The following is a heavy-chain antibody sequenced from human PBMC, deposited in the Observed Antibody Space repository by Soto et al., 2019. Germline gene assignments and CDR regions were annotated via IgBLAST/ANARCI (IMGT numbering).Heavy chain of an antibody. CDR2: IYYSGST. Sequence: SETLSLTCTVSGGSISSYYWSWIRQPPGKGLEWIGYIYYSGSTNYNPSLKSRVTISVDTSKNQFSLKLSSVTAADTAVYYCAREYSSSWVQYNWFDPWGQGTLVTVSS. D-gene: IGHD6-13*01. V-gene: IGHV4-59*01. CDR3: AREYSSSWVQYNWFDP. J-gene: IGHJ5*02. CDR1: GGSISSYY.